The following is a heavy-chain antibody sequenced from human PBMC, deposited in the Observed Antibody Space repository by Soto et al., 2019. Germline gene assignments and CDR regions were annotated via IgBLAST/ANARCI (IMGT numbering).Heavy chain of an antibody. CDR3: AAFRGSLGMDV. D-gene: IGHD3-16*01. CDR2: IVVGSGNT. CDR1: GFTSTSSA. V-gene: IGHV1-58*01. Sequence: SVKVSCKASGFTSTSSAVQWVRQARGQRLEWIGWIVVGSGNTNYAQKFQERVTITRDMSTSTAYMELSSLRSEDTAVYYCAAFRGSLGMDVWGQGTTVTVSS. J-gene: IGHJ6*02.